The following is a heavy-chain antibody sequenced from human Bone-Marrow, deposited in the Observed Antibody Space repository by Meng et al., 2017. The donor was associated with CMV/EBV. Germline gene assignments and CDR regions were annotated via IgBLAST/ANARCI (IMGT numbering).Heavy chain of an antibody. Sequence: TVSGGSISSSSYYWGWIRQPPGKGLEWIGSIYYSGSTYYNPSLKSRVTISVDTSKNQFSLKLSSVTAADTAVYYCARIVDTAMVADYWGQGTLVTVSS. CDR3: ARIVDTAMVADY. CDR1: GGSISSSSYY. V-gene: IGHV4-39*07. CDR2: IYYSGST. D-gene: IGHD5-18*01. J-gene: IGHJ4*02.